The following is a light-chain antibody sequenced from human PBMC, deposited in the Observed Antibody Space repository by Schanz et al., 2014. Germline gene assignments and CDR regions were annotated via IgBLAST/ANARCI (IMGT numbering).Light chain of an antibody. CDR1: SSDVGGYNF. V-gene: IGLV2-14*01. CDR3: SSYTSSNTVV. CDR2: DVD. Sequence: QSALTQPPSASGSPGQSVTISCTGTSSDVGGYNFVSWYQQHPGKAPKLMIYDVDYRPSGVSNRFSGSKSGNTASLTISGLQAEDEADYYCSSYTSSNTVVFGGGTKLTVL. J-gene: IGLJ3*02.